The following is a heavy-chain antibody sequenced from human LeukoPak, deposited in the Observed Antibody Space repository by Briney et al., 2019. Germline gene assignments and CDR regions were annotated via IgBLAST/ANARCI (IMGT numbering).Heavy chain of an antibody. V-gene: IGHV1-69*04. D-gene: IGHD3-10*01. J-gene: IGHJ4*02. CDR1: GYTFTSYG. Sequence: ASVKVSCKASGYTFTSYGISWVRQAPGQGLEWMGRIIPILGIANYAQKFQGRVTITADKSTSTAYMELSSLRSEDTAVYYCARAGADYYGSGGDDYFDYWGQGTLVTVSS. CDR3: ARAGADYYGSGGDDYFDY. CDR2: IIPILGIA.